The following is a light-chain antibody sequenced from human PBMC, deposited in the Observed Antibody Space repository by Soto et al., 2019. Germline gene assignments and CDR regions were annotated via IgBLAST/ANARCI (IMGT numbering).Light chain of an antibody. J-gene: IGKJ2*01. Sequence: EIVMTQSPANLSVSPGERATLSCRASQSVSSNLAWYQQKPGQGPRLLIYGASTRATSIPARFSGSGSGTEFTLTISSLQSEDFEVYYCQQYNKWPPYTFGQGTKLEIK. CDR3: QQYNKWPPYT. CDR1: QSVSSN. V-gene: IGKV3-15*01. CDR2: GAS.